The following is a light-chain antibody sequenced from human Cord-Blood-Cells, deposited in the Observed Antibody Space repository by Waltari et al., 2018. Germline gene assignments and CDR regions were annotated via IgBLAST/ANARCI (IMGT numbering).Light chain of an antibody. V-gene: IGKV1-39*01. CDR2: AAS. CDR3: QQSYSTPLT. J-gene: IGKJ4*01. Sequence: DIQMTQSPSSLSASVGDRVTITCRASQSISSYLNWYQQKPGKAPKLLIYAASSLQSGVPAMFSFSVSWTDFTLTISSLQPEDFATYYCQQSYSTPLTFGGGTKVDIK. CDR1: QSISSY.